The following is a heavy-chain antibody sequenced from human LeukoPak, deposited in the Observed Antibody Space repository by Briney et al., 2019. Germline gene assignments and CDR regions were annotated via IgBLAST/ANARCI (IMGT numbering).Heavy chain of an antibody. V-gene: IGHV1-18*01. J-gene: IGHJ3*02. CDR3: AIMGGGCGTSCYRADAFDI. D-gene: IGHD2-2*02. CDR1: GYTFTSYG. Sequence: ASVKVSCKASGYTFTSYGISWVRQAPGQGLEWMVWISAYNGNTNYAQKLQGRVTMTTDTSTSTAYMELRSLRSDDTAVYYCAIMGGGCGTSCYRADAFDIWGQGTMVTVSS. CDR2: ISAYNGNT.